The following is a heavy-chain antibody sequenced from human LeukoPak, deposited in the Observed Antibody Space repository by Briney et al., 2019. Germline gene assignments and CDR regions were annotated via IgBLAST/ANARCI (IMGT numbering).Heavy chain of an antibody. CDR1: GCTFTSYY. CDR2: IDPSGGST. Sequence: GASVKVSCKASGCTFTSYYMLWVRQAPGQGLEWMGRIDPSGGSTSYAQKFQGRVTMTRDTSTSTVYMELSSLRSEDTAVYYCARNSGSRFDYWGQGTLVTVSS. D-gene: IGHD3-10*01. CDR3: ARNSGSRFDY. V-gene: IGHV1-46*01. J-gene: IGHJ4*02.